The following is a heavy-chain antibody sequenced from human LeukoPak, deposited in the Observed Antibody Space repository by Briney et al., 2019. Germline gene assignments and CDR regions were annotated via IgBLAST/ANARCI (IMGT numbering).Heavy chain of an antibody. CDR3: ARRGTTYCTVDSCHPNWFDP. D-gene: IGHD2-15*01. J-gene: IGHJ5*02. V-gene: IGHV3-11*03. CDR2: INGSSSDT. CDR1: GFTFSDYY. Sequence: PGGSLRLSCAASGFTFSDYYMTWIRQAPGRGLEWISYINGSSSDTNYADSVRGRFTISRDNAKNSLYLLMNSLRVADTAVYYCARRGTTYCTVDSCHPNWFDPWGQGTLVTVSS.